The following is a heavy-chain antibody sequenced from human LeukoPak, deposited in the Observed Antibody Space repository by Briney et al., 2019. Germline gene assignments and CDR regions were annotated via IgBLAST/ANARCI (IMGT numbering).Heavy chain of an antibody. CDR3: AKATGRDSSGYYDK. V-gene: IGHV3-30*02. Sequence: GGSLRLSCAASGFTFSSYGMHWVRQAPGKGLEWVTFIRYDGSNKYYADSVKGRFTISRDNSKNTLYLQMNSLRAEDTAVYYCAKATGRDSSGYYDKWGQGTLVTVSS. CDR1: GFTFSSYG. D-gene: IGHD3-22*01. J-gene: IGHJ4*02. CDR2: IRYDGSNK.